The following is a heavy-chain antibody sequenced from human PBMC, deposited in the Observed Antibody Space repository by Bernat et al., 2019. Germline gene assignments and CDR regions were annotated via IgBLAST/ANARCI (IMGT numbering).Heavy chain of an antibody. J-gene: IGHJ6*02. CDR2: INSNGTSI. V-gene: IGHV3-74*01. CDR1: GFTFSSYW. Sequence: EVQLVESGGGLVQPGGSLRLSCAASGFTFSSYWMHWVRQAPGKGLVWVSRINSNGTSINYADSVKGRFSISRDNAKNTLYLQMNSLRAEDSAVYFCARAVTRIKSPHIFNALDVWGQGTTVTVSS. CDR3: ARAVTRIKSPHIFNALDV. D-gene: IGHD4-17*01.